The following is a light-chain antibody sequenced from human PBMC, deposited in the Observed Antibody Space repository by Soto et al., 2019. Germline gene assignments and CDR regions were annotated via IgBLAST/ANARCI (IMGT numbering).Light chain of an antibody. CDR1: QSLLHSNGYNY. CDR3: MQALQTQLT. Sequence: DIVMTQSPLSLPVTPGEPASISRRSSQSLLHSNGYNYLDWYLQKPGQSPQLLIYLGSNRASGVPDRFSGSGSGTDFTLKISRVEAEDVGLYYCMQALQTQLTFGGGTKVEIK. J-gene: IGKJ4*01. V-gene: IGKV2-28*01. CDR2: LGS.